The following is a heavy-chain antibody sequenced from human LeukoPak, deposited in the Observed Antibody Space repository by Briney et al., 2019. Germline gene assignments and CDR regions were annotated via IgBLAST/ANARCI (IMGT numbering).Heavy chain of an antibody. CDR1: GFTFGDYD. J-gene: IGHJ3*02. D-gene: IGHD6-19*01. CDR2: IRSIGDR. Sequence: GGSLRLSCAASGFTFGDYDMHWVRQATGKGLEWVSAIRSIGDRFYSGSVKGRFTISRENAKNTLYLEMNSLRVGDTVVYYCARLYSSGRYANAFDIWGQGTVVTVSS. CDR3: ARLYSSGRYANAFDI. V-gene: IGHV3-13*01.